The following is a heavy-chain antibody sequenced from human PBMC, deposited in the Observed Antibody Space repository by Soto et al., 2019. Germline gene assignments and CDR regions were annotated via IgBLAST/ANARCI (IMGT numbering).Heavy chain of an antibody. Sequence: GVSLRLSCGASGFTFSSYSMNWVRQAPGKGLEWVSSISSSSSYIYYADSVKGRFTISRDNAKNSLYLQMNSLRAEDTAVYYCARAESLYGMDVWGQGTTVTVSS. CDR2: ISSSSSYI. CDR1: GFTFSSYS. CDR3: ARAESLYGMDV. J-gene: IGHJ6*02. V-gene: IGHV3-21*01.